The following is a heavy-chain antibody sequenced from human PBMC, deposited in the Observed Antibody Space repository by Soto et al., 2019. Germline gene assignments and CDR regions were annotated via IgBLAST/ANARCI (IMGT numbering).Heavy chain of an antibody. J-gene: IGHJ6*02. V-gene: IGHV4-31*03. CDR2: IYYSGST. CDR1: GGSISSGGYY. D-gene: IGHD6-19*01. CDR3: AGICIAVAGYYYYYGMDV. Sequence: QVQLQESGPGLVKPSQTLSLTCTVSGGSISSGGYYWSWIRQHPGKGLEWIGYIYYSGSTYYNPALNIRVTISVHTSKNQFSPKLSSVTAADTAVYYCAGICIAVAGYYYYYGMDVWGQWTTVTVSS.